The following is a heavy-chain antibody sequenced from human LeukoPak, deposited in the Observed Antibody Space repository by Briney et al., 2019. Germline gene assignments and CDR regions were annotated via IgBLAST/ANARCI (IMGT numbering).Heavy chain of an antibody. CDR2: IYYSGST. CDR3: ARGNSYGLDY. CDR1: GGSISSYY. D-gene: IGHD5-18*01. Sequence: SETLSLTCSVSGGSISSYYWSWIRQPAGKGLEWIGRIYYSGSTNYNPSLKSRVTMSVDTSKNQFSLRLDSVTAADTAVYYRARGNSYGLDYWGQGTLVTVSS. J-gene: IGHJ4*02. V-gene: IGHV4-4*07.